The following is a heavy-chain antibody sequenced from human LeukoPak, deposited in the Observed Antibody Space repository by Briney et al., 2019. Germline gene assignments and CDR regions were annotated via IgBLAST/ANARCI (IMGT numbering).Heavy chain of an antibody. V-gene: IGHV4-4*02. CDR2: VHLDGRT. Sequence: PSETLSLTCGVSGGSVSSTNWWTWIGQPPGKGREWIGEVHLDGRTNFNPSLKSRLTMSVDLSENHVSLKLTSVTAADTAVYYCARDRRWELLHAFDISGQGTMVTVSS. D-gene: IGHD1-26*01. CDR3: ARDRRWELLHAFDI. J-gene: IGHJ3*02. CDR1: GGSVSSTNW.